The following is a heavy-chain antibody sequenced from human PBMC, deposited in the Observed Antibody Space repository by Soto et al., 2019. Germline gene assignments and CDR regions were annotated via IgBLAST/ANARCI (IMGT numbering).Heavy chain of an antibody. J-gene: IGHJ6*02. CDR2: ISWDGGST. CDR3: ANGGGYCSGGSCYSVRYYYYYGMDV. D-gene: IGHD2-15*01. CDR1: GFTFDDYT. V-gene: IGHV3-43*01. Sequence: EVQLVESGGVVVQPGGSLRLSCAASGFTFDDYTMHWVRQAPGKGLEWVSLISWDGGSTYYADSVKGRFTISRDNSKNYLYLPMNSLRTEDTALYYCANGGGYCSGGSCYSVRYYYYYGMDVWGQGTTVTVSS.